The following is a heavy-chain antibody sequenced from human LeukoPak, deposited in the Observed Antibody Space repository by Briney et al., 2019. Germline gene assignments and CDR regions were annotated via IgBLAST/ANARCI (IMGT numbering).Heavy chain of an antibody. Sequence: SETLSLTCTVSGGSISSYYWSWIRQPPGKGLEWIGYIYYSGSTNYNPSLKSRVTISVDTSKNQFSLKLSSATAADTAVYYCARLGYSYGSFDYWGQGTLVTVSS. J-gene: IGHJ4*02. CDR2: IYYSGST. CDR1: GGSISSYY. D-gene: IGHD5-18*01. CDR3: ARLGYSYGSFDY. V-gene: IGHV4-59*08.